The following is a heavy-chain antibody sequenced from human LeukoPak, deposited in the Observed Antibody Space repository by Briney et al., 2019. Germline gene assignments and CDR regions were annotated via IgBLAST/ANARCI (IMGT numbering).Heavy chain of an antibody. CDR3: ARQEYDSSGYYVNWFDP. V-gene: IGHV4-59*01. D-gene: IGHD3-22*01. CDR2: IYYSGST. J-gene: IGHJ5*02. CDR1: GGSFSGYY. Sequence: PSETLSLTCAVYGGSFSGYYWSWIRQPPGKGLEWIGCIYYSGSTNYNPSLKSRVTISVDTSKNQFSLKLSSVTAADTAVYYCARQEYDSSGYYVNWFDPWGQGTLVTVSS.